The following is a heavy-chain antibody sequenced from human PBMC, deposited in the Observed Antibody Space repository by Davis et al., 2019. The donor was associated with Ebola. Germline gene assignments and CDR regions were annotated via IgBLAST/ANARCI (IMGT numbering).Heavy chain of an antibody. Sequence: MPSETLSLTCTVSGASVNSGSFYWNWIRQPPGKGLEWIGYIYYSGSTNYNPSLKSRVTISVDTSKNQFSLKLSSVTAADTALYYCASSKYSSGWLTFDYWGQGTLVTVSS. CDR3: ASSKYSSGWLTFDY. J-gene: IGHJ4*02. D-gene: IGHD6-19*01. V-gene: IGHV4-61*01. CDR1: GASVNSGSFY. CDR2: IYYSGST.